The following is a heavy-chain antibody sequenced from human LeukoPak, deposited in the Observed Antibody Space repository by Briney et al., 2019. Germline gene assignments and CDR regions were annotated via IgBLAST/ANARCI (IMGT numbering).Heavy chain of an antibody. D-gene: IGHD1-7*01. CDR2: IRYDGSNK. CDR1: GFSFSSYD. CDR3: AKYGNYLFDD. Sequence: PGGSLRLSCVASGFSFSSYDMHWVRQAPGKGLEWVSFIRYDGSNKYYADSVKGRFTISRDNSRNTLYLQMNSLRAEDTAVYYCAKYGNYLFDDWGQGTLVTVSS. V-gene: IGHV3-30*02. J-gene: IGHJ4*02.